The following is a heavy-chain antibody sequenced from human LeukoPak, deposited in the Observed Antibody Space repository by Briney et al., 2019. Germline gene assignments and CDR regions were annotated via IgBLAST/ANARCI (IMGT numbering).Heavy chain of an antibody. J-gene: IGHJ6*02. CDR1: GGSISSYY. CDR2: IYYSGGT. Sequence: SETLTLTCTVSGGSISSYYWSWIQQPPGKGLEWIGYIYYSGGTNYNPSLKSRVTISVDTSKNQFSLKLSSVTAADTAVYYCARGGRYIRRRLDVWGQGTTVTVSS. CDR3: ARGGRYIRRRLDV. V-gene: IGHV4-59*01. D-gene: IGHD3-16*01.